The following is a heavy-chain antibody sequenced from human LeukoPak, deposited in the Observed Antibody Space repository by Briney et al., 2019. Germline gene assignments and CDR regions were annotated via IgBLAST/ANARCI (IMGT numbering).Heavy chain of an antibody. V-gene: IGHV1-2*02. J-gene: IGHJ4*02. D-gene: IGHD4-23*01. CDR2: INPNSGGT. CDR3: ARSRFRWYFDY. CDR1: GYTFTSYY. Sequence: GASVKVSCKASGYTFTSYYMHWVRQAPGQGLEWMGIINPNSGGTNYAQKFQGRVTMTRDTSISTAYMELSRLRSDDTAVYYCARSRFRWYFDYWGQGTLVTVSS.